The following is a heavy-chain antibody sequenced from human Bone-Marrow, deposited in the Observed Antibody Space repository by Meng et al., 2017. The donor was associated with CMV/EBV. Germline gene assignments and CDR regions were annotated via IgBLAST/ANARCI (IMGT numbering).Heavy chain of an antibody. V-gene: IGHV1-18*01. J-gene: IGHJ3*02. D-gene: IGHD3-22*01. Sequence: ASVTVSCKASGYTFTNYCTSWVRQAPGQGLEWMVWISAYNGNTNYAQKLQGRVTKNTDTTTSTAYMELGSLRSDDTAVYYCAREVTVLSYYYDSSGYSPDDFDIWGQGTMVTVSS. CDR3: AREVTVLSYYYDSSGYSPDDFDI. CDR2: ISAYNGNT. CDR1: GYTFTNYC.